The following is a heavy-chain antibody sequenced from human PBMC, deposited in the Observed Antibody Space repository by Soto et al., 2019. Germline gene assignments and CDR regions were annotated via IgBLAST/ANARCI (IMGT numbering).Heavy chain of an antibody. CDR2: FDPEDGET. V-gene: IGHV1-24*01. D-gene: IGHD5-18*01. J-gene: IGHJ4*02. Sequence: ASVKVSCKVSGYTLTELSMHWVRQAPGKGLEWMGGFDPEDGETIYAQKFQGRVTMTEDTYTDTAYMELSSLRSEDTDVYYCATMYGYSYGTGLWGQGTLVTVSS. CDR3: ATMYGYSYGTGL. CDR1: GYTLTELS.